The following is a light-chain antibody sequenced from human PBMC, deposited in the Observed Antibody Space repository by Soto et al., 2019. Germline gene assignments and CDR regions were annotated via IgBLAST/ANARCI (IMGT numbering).Light chain of an antibody. V-gene: IGKV1-8*01. CDR2: DES. CDR1: QDIGTY. J-gene: IGKJ1*01. Sequence: AIRMPQSPSSFSSSTVYRFSITCRATQDIGTYLAWYQQIPGKAPKILIYDESTLQTGVPSRFSGSGSGTDFTLTINSLEPEDFAVYYCKQYGSSGTCGQGTTGDIK. CDR3: KQYGSSGT.